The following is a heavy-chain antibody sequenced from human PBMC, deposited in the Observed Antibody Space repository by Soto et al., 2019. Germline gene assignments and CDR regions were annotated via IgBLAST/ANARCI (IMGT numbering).Heavy chain of an antibody. D-gene: IGHD3-16*02. CDR3: ARSYYDYVWGSYRSAHFDY. Sequence: ASVKVSCKVSGYILRDLSMHWVRQAPGKGLEWMGGFDPEEDKISYAQKFQGRVTMTKDTSTSTAYMELSSLRPEDTAVYYCARSYYDYVWGSYRSAHFDYWGQGTLVTVSS. CDR2: FDPEEDKI. V-gene: IGHV1-24*01. CDR1: GYILRDLS. J-gene: IGHJ4*02.